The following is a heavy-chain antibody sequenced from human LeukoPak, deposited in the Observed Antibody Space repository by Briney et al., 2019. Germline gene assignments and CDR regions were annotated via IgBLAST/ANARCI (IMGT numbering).Heavy chain of an antibody. CDR1: GGSISRYY. V-gene: IGHV4-59*01. J-gene: IGHJ3*02. D-gene: IGHD3-22*01. CDR3: ARDRQVHYYDSSGYYYDDAFDI. Sequence: SETLSLTCTASGGSISRYYWSWVRQPPGKGLEWMGYIYYSGSTNYNPSLRSRVTISVDTSKNQFSLKLSSVTAADTAVYYCARDRQVHYYDSSGYYYDDAFDIWGQGTMVTVSS. CDR2: IYYSGST.